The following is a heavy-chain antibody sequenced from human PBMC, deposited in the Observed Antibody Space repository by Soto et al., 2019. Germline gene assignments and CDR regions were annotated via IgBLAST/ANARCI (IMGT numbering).Heavy chain of an antibody. J-gene: IGHJ4*02. CDR1: GFTFTSSA. Sequence: GASVKVSCKASGFTFTSSAVQWVRQARGQRLEWIGWIVVGSGNTNYAQKFQERVTITRDMSTSTAYMELSSLRSEDTAVYYCAAEGNLQGIARTYWGQGTLITVSS. D-gene: IGHD6-13*01. CDR3: AAEGNLQGIARTY. V-gene: IGHV1-58*01. CDR2: IVVGSGNT.